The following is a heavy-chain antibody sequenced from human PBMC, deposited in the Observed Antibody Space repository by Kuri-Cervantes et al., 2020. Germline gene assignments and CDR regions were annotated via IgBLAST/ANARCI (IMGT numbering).Heavy chain of an antibody. CDR3: AREGIVGATTGSYFDY. CDR1: GGSISSGGYY. CDR2: IYYSGST. D-gene: IGHD1-26*01. V-gene: IGHV4-31*02. Sequence: SCTVSGGSISSGGYYWSWIRQHPGKGLEWIGYIYYSGSTYYNPSLKSRVTISVDTSKNQFSLKLSSVTAADTAVYYCAREGIVGATTGSYFDYWGQGTLVTVSS. J-gene: IGHJ4*02.